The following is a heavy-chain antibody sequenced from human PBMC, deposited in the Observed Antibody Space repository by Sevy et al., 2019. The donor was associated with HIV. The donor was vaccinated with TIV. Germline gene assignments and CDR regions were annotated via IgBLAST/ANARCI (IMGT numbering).Heavy chain of an antibody. CDR2: IYDGGST. D-gene: IGHD6-13*01. J-gene: IGHJ6*02. CDR1: GFTVSGVH. CDR3: ARWYFKMDV. V-gene: IGHV3-53*01. Sequence: GGSLRLSCSASGFTVSGVHMTWVRQASGKGLEWVSVIYDGGSTYYADSVKGRFIISRDNSKNTLYLQMNSLRVADTAVYYCARWYFKMDVWGQGATVTVSS.